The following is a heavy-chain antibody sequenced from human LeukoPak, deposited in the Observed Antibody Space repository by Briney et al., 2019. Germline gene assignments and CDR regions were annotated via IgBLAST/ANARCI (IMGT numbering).Heavy chain of an antibody. Sequence: PGGSLRLSCAASGFTFSSYWMSWVRQAPGKGLEWVANIKQDGSEKYYVDSVKGRFTISRDNSKNTLYLQMNSLRAEDTAVYYCARGRQLRFLEWLIYWGQGTLVTVSS. V-gene: IGHV3-7*01. CDR1: GFTFSSYW. D-gene: IGHD3-3*01. CDR2: IKQDGSEK. CDR3: ARGRQLRFLEWLIY. J-gene: IGHJ4*02.